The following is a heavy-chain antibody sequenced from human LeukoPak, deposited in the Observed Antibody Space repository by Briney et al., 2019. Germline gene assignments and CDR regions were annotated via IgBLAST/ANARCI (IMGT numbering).Heavy chain of an antibody. CDR2: ISSSSSYI. CDR1: GFTFSSYG. D-gene: IGHD4-17*01. V-gene: IGHV3-21*01. CDR3: ARDHGDYATDAFDI. Sequence: GGSLRLSCAASGFTFSSYGMNWVRQAPGKGLEWVSSISSSSSYIYYADSVKGRFTISRDNAKNSLYLQMNSLRAEDTAVYYCARDHGDYATDAFDIWGQGTMVTVSS. J-gene: IGHJ3*02.